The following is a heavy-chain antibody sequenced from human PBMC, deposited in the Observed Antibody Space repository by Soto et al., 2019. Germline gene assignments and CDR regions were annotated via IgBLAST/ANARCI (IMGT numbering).Heavy chain of an antibody. V-gene: IGHV3-33*01. CDR1: GFTFSSYG. CDR3: ARGTGYFDL. Sequence: QVQLVESGGGVVQPGRSLRLSCAASGFTFSSYGMHWVRQAPGKGLEWVAVIWYDGSNKYYADSVKGRFTISRDNSKNTLYLQMNSLRAEDTAVYYCARGTGYFDLWGRGTLVTVSS. CDR2: IWYDGSNK. J-gene: IGHJ2*01.